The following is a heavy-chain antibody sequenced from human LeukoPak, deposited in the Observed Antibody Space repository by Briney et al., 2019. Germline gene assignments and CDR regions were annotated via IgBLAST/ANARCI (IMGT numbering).Heavy chain of an antibody. Sequence: ASVKVSCKASGYTFTSYGISWVRQAPGQGLEWMGGFDPEDGETIYAQKFQGRVTMTEDTSTDTAYMELSSLRSEDTAVYYCAVGATTLYFDYWGQGTLVTVSS. CDR1: GYTFTSYG. CDR2: FDPEDGET. J-gene: IGHJ4*02. D-gene: IGHD1-26*01. V-gene: IGHV1-24*01. CDR3: AVGATTLYFDY.